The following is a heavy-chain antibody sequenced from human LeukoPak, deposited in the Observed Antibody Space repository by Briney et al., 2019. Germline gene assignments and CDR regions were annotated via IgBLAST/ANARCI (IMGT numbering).Heavy chain of an antibody. V-gene: IGHV5-51*01. CDR1: GYSFTSYW. J-gene: IGHJ4*02. D-gene: IGHD6-13*01. CDR2: IYPGDSDT. CDR3: ARQTRGGIVAAGSDY. Sequence: GESLKISCKVSGYSFTSYWIGWVRQMPGKGLEWMGIIYPGDSDTRYSPSFQGQVTISADKSISTAYLQWSSLKASDSAMYYCARQTRGGIVAAGSDYWGQGTLVTVSS.